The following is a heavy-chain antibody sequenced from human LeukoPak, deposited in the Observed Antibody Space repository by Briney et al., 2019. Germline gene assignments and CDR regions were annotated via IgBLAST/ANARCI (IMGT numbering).Heavy chain of an antibody. CDR2: ISSSSSYI. D-gene: IGHD3-10*01. CDR3: ARHLNYYLDY. Sequence: GGSLRLSCAASGFTFSSYSMNWVRQAPGKGLEWVSSISSSSSYIYYADSAKGRFTISRDNAKNTLYLQMNSLRAEDTAVYYCARHLNYYLDYWGQGTLVTVSS. CDR1: GFTFSSYS. J-gene: IGHJ4*02. V-gene: IGHV3-21*01.